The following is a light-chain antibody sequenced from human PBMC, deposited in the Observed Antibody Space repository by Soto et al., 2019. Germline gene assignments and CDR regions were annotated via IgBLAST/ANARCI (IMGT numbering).Light chain of an antibody. CDR2: EVT. CDR1: SGDIGSYNR. V-gene: IGLV2-14*01. Sequence: QSVLTQPASVSGSPGQSITISCTGTSGDIGSYNRVSWYQQHPGKAPKLIIYEVTDRPSGVSNRFSGSKSGNTASLTISGLQAEDEAEYYCSSYTNFNTRACGFGTGPKVTVL. CDR3: SSYTNFNTRACG. J-gene: IGLJ1*01.